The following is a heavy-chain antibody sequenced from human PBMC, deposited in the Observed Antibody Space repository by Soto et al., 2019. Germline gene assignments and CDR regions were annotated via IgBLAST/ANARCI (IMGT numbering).Heavy chain of an antibody. Sequence: SETLSFTCAVSGGSISSGGYSWSWIRQPPGKGLEWIGYIYHSGSTYYNPSLKSRVTISVDRSKNQFSLKLSSVTAADTAVYYCASVRYSGYDSSFYFDYWGQGTLVTVSS. V-gene: IGHV4-30-2*01. CDR3: ASVRYSGYDSSFYFDY. J-gene: IGHJ4*02. D-gene: IGHD5-12*01. CDR1: GGSISSGGYS. CDR2: IYHSGST.